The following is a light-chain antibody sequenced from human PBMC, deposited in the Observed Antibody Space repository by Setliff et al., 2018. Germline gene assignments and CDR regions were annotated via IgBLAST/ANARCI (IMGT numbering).Light chain of an antibody. CDR3: LSYTSKSTHAL. Sequence: QSVLTQPRSVSGSPGQSVTISCTGTSSDVGNYNYVSWYQQPPGKAPKLIVHDVSARPSGVPDRFSGSKSGNTASLTISGLQPEDEADYYCLSYTSKSTHALFAGGTKVTVL. V-gene: IGLV2-11*01. CDR2: DVS. CDR1: SSDVGNYNY. J-gene: IGLJ2*01.